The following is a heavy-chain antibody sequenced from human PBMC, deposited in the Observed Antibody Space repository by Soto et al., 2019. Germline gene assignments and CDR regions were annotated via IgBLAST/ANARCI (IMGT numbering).Heavy chain of an antibody. CDR2: ISYSGST. CDR1: GGSMSSHY. D-gene: IGHD3-16*01. CDR3: ARADPDASVGY. Sequence: ETLSLTCTVSGGSMSSHYWTWLRQPPGKGLEWIGYISYSGSTYYNPSLKSRVTISADTSRNQFSLKLSSVIAADTAVYYCARADPDASVGYWGQGSLVTVSS. J-gene: IGHJ4*02. V-gene: IGHV4-59*11.